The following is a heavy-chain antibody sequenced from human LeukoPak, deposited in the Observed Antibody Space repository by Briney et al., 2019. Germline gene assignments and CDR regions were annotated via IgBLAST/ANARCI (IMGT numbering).Heavy chain of an antibody. CDR2: INPNSGGT. D-gene: IGHD4-17*01. CDR1: GYTFTGYY. J-gene: IGHJ6*02. Sequence: ASVKVSCKASGYTFTGYYMHWVRQAPGQGLEWMGWINPNSGGTNYAQKFQGRVTMTRDTSISTAYMELSRLRSDDTAVYYCARDLEMTTVTTFYYYGMDVWGQGTTVTASS. CDR3: ARDLEMTTVTTFYYYGMDV. V-gene: IGHV1-2*02.